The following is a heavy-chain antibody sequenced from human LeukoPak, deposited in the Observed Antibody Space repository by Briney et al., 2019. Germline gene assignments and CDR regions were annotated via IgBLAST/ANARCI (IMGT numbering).Heavy chain of an antibody. V-gene: IGHV3-64D*09. CDR3: VKGGQYSSSSHFDY. CDR1: EFTTSIHA. Sequence: GGSLRLSCSASEFTTSIHAMHWGPQAPGKGLEYVPGISSKGVSTYYADSVKGRFTISRDNSKDTMFLQMSSLRAEDTAVYYCVKGGQYSSSSHFDYWGQGTLVTVSS. J-gene: IGHJ4*02. CDR2: ISSKGVST. D-gene: IGHD6-6*01.